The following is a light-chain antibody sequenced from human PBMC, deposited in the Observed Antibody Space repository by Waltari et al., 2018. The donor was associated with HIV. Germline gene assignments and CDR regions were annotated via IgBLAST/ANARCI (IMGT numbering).Light chain of an antibody. CDR3: SSHAGSNNYV. CDR2: EVS. CDR1: SSDVGGYDY. Sequence: QSALTQPPPASGSPGQSVTIPCSGTSSDVGGYDYVSWYQQHPGKAPKFMFYEVSKRPAGVPDRFSGSTSGNTASLTVSGSQAEDEADYYCSSHAGSNNYVFGTGTKVTVL. J-gene: IGLJ1*01. V-gene: IGLV2-8*01.